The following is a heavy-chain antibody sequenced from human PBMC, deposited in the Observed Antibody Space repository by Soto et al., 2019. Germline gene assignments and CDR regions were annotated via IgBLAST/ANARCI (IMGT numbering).Heavy chain of an antibody. J-gene: IGHJ5*02. CDR2: ISYDGSNK. V-gene: IGHV3-30*18. CDR1: GFTFSSYG. D-gene: IGHD3-3*01. Sequence: GGSLRLSCAASGFTFSSYGMHWVRQAPGKGLEWVAVISYDGSNKYYADSVKGRFTISRDNSKNTLYLQMNSLRAEDTAVYYCAKGQKIGVVMRLSTWGQGTLVTVSS. CDR3: AKGQKIGVVMRLST.